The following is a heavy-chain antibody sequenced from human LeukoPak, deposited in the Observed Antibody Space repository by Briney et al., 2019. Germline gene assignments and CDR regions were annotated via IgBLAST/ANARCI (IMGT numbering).Heavy chain of an antibody. CDR1: GFTFSNYA. J-gene: IGHJ4*02. CDR2: ISYDGSNK. D-gene: IGHD3-22*01. CDR3: AREGRYYDSSGPNDY. Sequence: GGSLRLSCAASGFTFSNYAMHWVRQAPGKGLEWVALISYDGSNKYYADSVKGRFTISRDNSKNTLYLQMNSLRAEDTAVYYCAREGRYYDSSGPNDYWGQGTLVTVSS. V-gene: IGHV3-30-3*01.